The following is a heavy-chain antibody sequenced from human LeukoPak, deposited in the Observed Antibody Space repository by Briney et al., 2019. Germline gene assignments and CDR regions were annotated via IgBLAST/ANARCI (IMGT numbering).Heavy chain of an antibody. V-gene: IGHV1-69*01. Sequence: AASVKVSCKASGGTFSSYAISWVRQAPGQGLEWMGGIIPIFGTANYAQKFQGRVTITADEYTSIAYMELSSLRSEDTAVYYCARGESRSGAGQYYWGQGTLVTVSS. D-gene: IGHD6-19*01. CDR3: ARGESRSGAGQYY. CDR1: GGTFSSYA. CDR2: IIPIFGTA. J-gene: IGHJ4*02.